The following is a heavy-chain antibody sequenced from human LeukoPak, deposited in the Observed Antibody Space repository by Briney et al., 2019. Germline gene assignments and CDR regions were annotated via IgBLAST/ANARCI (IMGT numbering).Heavy chain of an antibody. Sequence: ESGPTLVNXTQTLTLTCTFSGFSLSTSGVGVGWIPQPPGKALEWLALIYWNDDKRYSPSLKSRLTITKDTSKNQVVLTMTNMDPVDTTTYYCAHREDTATLDYWGQGTLVIVSS. D-gene: IGHD5-18*01. V-gene: IGHV2-5*01. CDR3: AHREDTATLDY. CDR1: GFSLSTSGVG. CDR2: IYWNDDK. J-gene: IGHJ4*02.